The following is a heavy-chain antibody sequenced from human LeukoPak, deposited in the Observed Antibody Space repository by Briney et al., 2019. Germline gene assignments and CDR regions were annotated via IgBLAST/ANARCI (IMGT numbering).Heavy chain of an antibody. CDR3: ARDRRNLDGNSRYEGAFDI. J-gene: IGHJ3*02. CDR1: AFAVPTNC. D-gene: IGHD4-23*01. CDR2: MYSGGNT. V-gene: IGHV3-53*01. Sequence: SLRFSGAGFAFAVPTNCLGWVGQAQGLGLYGVSSMYSGGNTYHADSVRGRFTISRDNSQNTVHLQMNSLRAEDTAVYYCARDRRNLDGNSRYEGAFDIWGEGTMVTVS.